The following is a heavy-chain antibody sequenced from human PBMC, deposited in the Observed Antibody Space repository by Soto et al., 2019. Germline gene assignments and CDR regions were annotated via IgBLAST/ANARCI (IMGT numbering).Heavy chain of an antibody. D-gene: IGHD2-21*02. Sequence: QGQLQESGPGLVKPSGTLSLTCAVSGGSISSGDWCWSWVRQSPGKGLEWIGEIFYSGSTTYNPALKCRVTISADNSENMFTLRLTSVTAADTAVSYWARRGCDSIFVTLDYWGQGTLVTVSS. CDR2: IFYSGST. J-gene: IGHJ4*02. CDR1: GGSISSGDW. V-gene: IGHV4-4*02. CDR3: ARRGCDSIFVTLDY.